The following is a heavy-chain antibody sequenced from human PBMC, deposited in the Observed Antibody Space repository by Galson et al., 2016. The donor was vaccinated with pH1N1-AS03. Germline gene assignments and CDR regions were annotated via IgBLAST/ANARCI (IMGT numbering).Heavy chain of an antibody. CDR3: ASAGYHTPGYHY. CDR2: IYYSGTT. J-gene: IGHJ4*02. Sequence: LSLTCTVSGGSISTSSYYWGWIRQPPGKGLEWIGSIYYSGTTSYNPSLNSRVTMSIDKSNNQFSLNLGSVTAADTAVYFCASAGYHTPGYHYWGQGALVTVSS. V-gene: IGHV4-39*07. D-gene: IGHD3-16*02. CDR1: GGSISTSSYY.